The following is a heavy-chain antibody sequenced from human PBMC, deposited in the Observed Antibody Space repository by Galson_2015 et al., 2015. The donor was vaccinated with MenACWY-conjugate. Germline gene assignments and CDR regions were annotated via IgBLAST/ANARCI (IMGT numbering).Heavy chain of an antibody. CDR3: ARGHYGMDV. J-gene: IGHJ6*02. V-gene: IGHV3-7*03. Sequence: SLRLSCAVSGFTFRNYWMTWVRQAPGKGLEWMGSIKKDGSEKYYVDSVKGRFTISRDITKNSMYLEMNSLRAEDTALYYCARGHYGMDVWGQGTTVTASS. CDR1: GFTFRNYW. CDR2: IKKDGSEK.